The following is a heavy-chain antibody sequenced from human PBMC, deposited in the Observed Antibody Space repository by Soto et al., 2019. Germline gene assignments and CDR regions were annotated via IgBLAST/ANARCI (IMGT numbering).Heavy chain of an antibody. Sequence: GGSLRLSCAASGFTFSSYAMSWVRQAPGKGLEWVSGLDASGGDTYHADSVKGRFTISRDNSRNTLYPQMNSLRAEDTAVYYCAKELYRHFDFDHWGQGTLVTVSS. V-gene: IGHV3-23*01. CDR3: AKELYRHFDFDH. CDR1: GFTFSSYA. J-gene: IGHJ4*02. CDR2: LDASGGDT. D-gene: IGHD3-10*01.